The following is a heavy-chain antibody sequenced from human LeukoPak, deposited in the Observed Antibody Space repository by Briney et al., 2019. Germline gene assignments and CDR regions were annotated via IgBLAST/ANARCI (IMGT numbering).Heavy chain of an antibody. D-gene: IGHD1-26*01. Sequence: TGGSLRLSCAASGFTFSSYSMNWVRQAPGKGLEWVSSISSSSSYIYYADSVKGRFTISRDNAKNSLYLQMNSLRAEDTAVYYCARDIPEYSGSYGRGFDYWGQGTLVTVSS. CDR3: ARDIPEYSGSYGRGFDY. CDR1: GFTFSSYS. V-gene: IGHV3-21*01. CDR2: ISSSSSYI. J-gene: IGHJ4*02.